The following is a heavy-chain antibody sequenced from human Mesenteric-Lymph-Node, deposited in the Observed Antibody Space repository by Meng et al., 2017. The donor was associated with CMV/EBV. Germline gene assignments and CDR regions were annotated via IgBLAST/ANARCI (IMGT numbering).Heavy chain of an antibody. J-gene: IGHJ4*02. Sequence: GESLKISCAASGFTFSSYAMSWVRQAPGKGLVWVSRIKSDGSGISYADSVKGRFTISRGNAKNTVFLQMNSLRVEDTAVYYCEFRYDSSGDYYWGQGTLVTVSS. V-gene: IGHV3-74*01. CDR2: IKSDGSGI. D-gene: IGHD3-22*01. CDR3: EFRYDSSGDYY. CDR1: GFTFSSYA.